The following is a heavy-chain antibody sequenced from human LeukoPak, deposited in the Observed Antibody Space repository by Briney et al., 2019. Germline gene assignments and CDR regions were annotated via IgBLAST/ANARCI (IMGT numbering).Heavy chain of an antibody. CDR1: GFTFSSYS. CDR3: AIYILTGYYTDY. D-gene: IGHD3-9*01. V-gene: IGHV3-21*01. CDR2: ISSSSSYI. Sequence: GGSLRLSCAASGFTFSSYSMNWVRQAPGKGLEWVSSISSSSSYIYYAYSVKGRFTISRDNAKNSLYLQMNSLRAEDTAVYYCAIYILTGYYTDYWGQGTLVTVSS. J-gene: IGHJ4*02.